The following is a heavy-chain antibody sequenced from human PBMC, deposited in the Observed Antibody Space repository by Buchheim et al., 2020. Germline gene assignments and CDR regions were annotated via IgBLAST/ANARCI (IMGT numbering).Heavy chain of an antibody. CDR1: GFTFSSYW. J-gene: IGHJ6*02. CDR3: ARDPGIAVAGTGLDL. V-gene: IGHV3-74*01. CDR2: INGDGTTT. D-gene: IGHD6-19*01. Sequence: EVQLVESGGGLVQPGGSLRLSCAASGFTFSSYWMHWVRQAPGKGLVWVSRINGDGTTTSYADSGKGRFTISRDNAANTLYLQMNSLRAEDTAVYYCARDPGIAVAGTGLDLWGQGTT.